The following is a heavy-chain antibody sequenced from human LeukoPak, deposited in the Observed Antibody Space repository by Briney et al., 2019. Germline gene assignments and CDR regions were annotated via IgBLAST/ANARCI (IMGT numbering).Heavy chain of an antibody. CDR2: ISYDGSNK. Sequence: GGSLRLSCAASGFTFSSYAMHWVRQAPGKGLEWVAVISYDGSNKYYADSVKGRFTISRDNSKNTMYLQMNSLRAEDTAVYYCAKDLIRAAPGTIFGYWGQGTLVTVSS. D-gene: IGHD6-13*01. CDR1: GFTFSSYA. V-gene: IGHV3-30*04. CDR3: AKDLIRAAPGTIFGY. J-gene: IGHJ4*02.